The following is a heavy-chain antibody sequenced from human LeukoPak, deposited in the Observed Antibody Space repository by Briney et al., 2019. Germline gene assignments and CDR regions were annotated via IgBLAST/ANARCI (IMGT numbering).Heavy chain of an antibody. CDR1: GFTFSYYA. CDR2: ISSNGGST. D-gene: IGHD2-2*02. CDR3: VKMGYCGSTSCYNYCDY. Sequence: PGGSLRLSCSASGFTFSYYAMHWVRQAPGKGLEDVSAISSNGGSTHYADSVKGRFTMSRDYSKNTLYLQMTSLRAEDTAVYYCVKMGYCGSTSCYNYCDYWGQGTLVTVSS. V-gene: IGHV3-64D*09. J-gene: IGHJ4*02.